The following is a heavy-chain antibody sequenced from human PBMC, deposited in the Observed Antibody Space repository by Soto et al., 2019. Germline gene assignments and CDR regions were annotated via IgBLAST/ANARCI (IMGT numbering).Heavy chain of an antibody. Sequence: LRLSCAASGFTFSSYSMNWVRQAPGKGLEWVSSISSSSSYIYYADSVKGRFTISRDNAKNSLYLQMNSLRAEDTAVYYCARLKSYDSSGYYCYWGQGTLVTVSS. J-gene: IGHJ4*02. CDR1: GFTFSSYS. D-gene: IGHD3-22*01. CDR2: ISSSSSYI. V-gene: IGHV3-21*01. CDR3: ARLKSYDSSGYYCY.